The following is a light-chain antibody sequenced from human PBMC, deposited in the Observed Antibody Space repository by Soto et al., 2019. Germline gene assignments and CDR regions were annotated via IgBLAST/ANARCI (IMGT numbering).Light chain of an antibody. CDR3: SGCDDGLSYFYV. J-gene: IGLJ1*01. V-gene: IGLV1-44*01. CDR2: SNN. Sequence: QSVLTQPPSASGTPGQRVTISCSGSRSSIGSNTVNWYQHLPGMAPKLLIYSNNHRPSGAPDRFSASKAGASASLAISGLELEDEDDYYCSGCDDGLSYFYVFGYGTKVTVL. CDR1: RSSIGSNT.